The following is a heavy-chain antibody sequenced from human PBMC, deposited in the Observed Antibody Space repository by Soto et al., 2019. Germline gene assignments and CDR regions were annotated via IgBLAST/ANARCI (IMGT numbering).Heavy chain of an antibody. CDR1: GFTFSSYS. CDR3: ARHHEPIAQIGWFDP. Sequence: EVQLVESGGGLVQPGGSLRLSCAASGFTFSSYSMNWVRQAPGKGLEWVSYISSSSSTIYYADSVKGRFTISRDNAKNSLYQQMNSLRAEDTAVYYCARHHEPIAQIGWFDPWGQGTLVTLSS. CDR2: ISSSSSTI. V-gene: IGHV3-48*01. D-gene: IGHD6-13*01. J-gene: IGHJ5*02.